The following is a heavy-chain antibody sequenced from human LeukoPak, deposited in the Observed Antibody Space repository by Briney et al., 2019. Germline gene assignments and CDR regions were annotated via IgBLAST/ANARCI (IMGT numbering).Heavy chain of an antibody. CDR3: ARGLYYYDSSGYSLDY. D-gene: IGHD3-22*01. CDR1: GYTFTSYG. J-gene: IGHJ4*02. V-gene: IGHV1-18*01. CDR2: ISAYNGNT. Sequence: ASVKVSCKASGYTFTSYGISWVRQAPGQGLEWMGWISAYNGNTNYAQKLQGRVTMTTDTSTSTAYMELRSLGSDDTAVYYCARGLYYYDSSGYSLDYWGQGTLVTVSS.